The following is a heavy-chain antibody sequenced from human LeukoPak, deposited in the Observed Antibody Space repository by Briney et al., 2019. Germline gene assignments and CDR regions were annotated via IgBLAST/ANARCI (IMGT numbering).Heavy chain of an antibody. Sequence: SSETLPLTCTVSGGSISSNNYYWGWIRQPPGKGLEWIGSINYSGRTSDNPSLRSRVSISVDTSKNQFSLRLSSVTAADTAVFYWASVNSGYDYAVDYWGRGTLVTVSS. D-gene: IGHD5-12*01. CDR2: INYSGRT. CDR1: GGSISSNNYY. V-gene: IGHV4-39*01. CDR3: ASVNSGYDYAVDY. J-gene: IGHJ4*02.